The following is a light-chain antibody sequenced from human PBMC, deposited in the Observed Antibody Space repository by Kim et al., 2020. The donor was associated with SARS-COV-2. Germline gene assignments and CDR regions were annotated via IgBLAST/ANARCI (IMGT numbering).Light chain of an antibody. J-gene: IGLJ3*02. V-gene: IGLV3-21*04. Sequence: SYELTQPPSVSVAPGKTARISCGGNNIGSKSVHWYQQKPGQAPLLVIYYDSDRPSGIPERFSGSNSENTATLTISRVGAGDEADYYCQVWDDSSDHLWVFGGGTQLTV. CDR2: YDS. CDR1: NIGSKS. CDR3: QVWDDSSDHLWV.